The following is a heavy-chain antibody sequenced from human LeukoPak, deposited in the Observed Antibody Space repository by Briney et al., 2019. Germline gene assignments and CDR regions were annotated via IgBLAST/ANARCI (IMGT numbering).Heavy chain of an antibody. Sequence: ASVKVSCKASGYTFTGYYMHWVRQAPGQGLEWMGRINPNSGGTNYAQKFQGRVTMTRDTSISTAYMELSRLRSDDTAVHYRARADYYGSGSYNYWGQGTLVTVSS. D-gene: IGHD3-10*01. CDR2: INPNSGGT. CDR3: ARADYYGSGSYNY. J-gene: IGHJ4*02. CDR1: GYTFTGYY. V-gene: IGHV1-2*06.